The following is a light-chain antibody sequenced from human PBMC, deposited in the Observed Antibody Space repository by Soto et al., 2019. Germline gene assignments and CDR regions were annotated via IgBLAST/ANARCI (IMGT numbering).Light chain of an antibody. CDR1: SSDVGAYHF. V-gene: IGLV2-14*01. Sequence: QSVLTQPASVSGSPGQSITISCTGSSSDVGAYHFVSWYQHHPGKAPKLILYEVTTRPSGISSRFSGSKPGNTASLTISGLQADDEANYYCSSYTSTNTPYVFGTGTKLTVL. CDR3: SSYTSTNTPYV. CDR2: EVT. J-gene: IGLJ1*01.